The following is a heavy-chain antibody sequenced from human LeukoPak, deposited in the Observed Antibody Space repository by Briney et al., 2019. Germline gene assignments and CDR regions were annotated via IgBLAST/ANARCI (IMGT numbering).Heavy chain of an antibody. CDR3: ARWNEYCTNGVCYPPHYNFDY. V-gene: IGHV5-51*01. J-gene: IGHJ4*02. CDR2: IYPGDSDT. CDR1: GYSLTSYW. Sequence: GESLKISCKGSGYSLTSYWIGWVRQMPGKGLEWMGIIYPGDSDTRYSPSFQGQVTISADKSISTAYLQWSSLKASDTAMYYCARWNEYCTNGVCYPPHYNFDYWGQGTLVTVSS. D-gene: IGHD2-8*01.